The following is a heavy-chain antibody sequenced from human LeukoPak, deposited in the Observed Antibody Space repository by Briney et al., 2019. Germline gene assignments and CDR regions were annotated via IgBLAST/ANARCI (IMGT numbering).Heavy chain of an antibody. CDR1: GFTFSSYG. D-gene: IGHD4-17*01. J-gene: IGHJ6*02. CDR2: ISYDGSNK. V-gene: IGHV3-30*18. CDR3: AKSAKDHGDYVYYYYYGMDV. Sequence: GGSLRLSCAASGFTFSSYGMHWVRQAPGKGLEWVAFISYDGSNKYYADSVKGRFTISRDNSKNTLYLQMNSLRAEDTAVYYCAKSAKDHGDYVYYYYYGMDVWGQGTTVTVSS.